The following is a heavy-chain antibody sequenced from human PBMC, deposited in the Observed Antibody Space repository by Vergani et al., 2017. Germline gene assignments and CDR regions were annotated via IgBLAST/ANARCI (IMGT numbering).Heavy chain of an antibody. Sequence: QVQLQQWGAGLLKPSETLSLTCAVYGGSFSGYYWSWIRQPPGKGLEWIGEMNHSGSTNYNPSLKSRVTISVDTSKNQFSLKLSSVTAADTAVYYCARHGGSGNFYHLFDSWGQGTLVTVSS. V-gene: IGHV4-34*02. D-gene: IGHD3-10*01. CDR2: MNHSGST. CDR1: GGSFSGYY. J-gene: IGHJ4*02. CDR3: ARHGGSGNFYHLFDS.